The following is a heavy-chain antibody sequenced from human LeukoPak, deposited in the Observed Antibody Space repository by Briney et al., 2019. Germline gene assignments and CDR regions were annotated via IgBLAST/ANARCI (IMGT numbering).Heavy chain of an antibody. V-gene: IGHV3-48*02. Sequence: GSLRLSCAASGFTFSSYSMNWVRQAPGKGLEWVSYISSSSNTIYYADSVKGRFTISRDNAKNSLYLQMNSLRDEDTAVYYCARENYDFWSGIDPWGQGTLVTVSS. D-gene: IGHD3-3*01. J-gene: IGHJ5*02. CDR2: ISSSSNTI. CDR1: GFTFSSYS. CDR3: ARENYDFWSGIDP.